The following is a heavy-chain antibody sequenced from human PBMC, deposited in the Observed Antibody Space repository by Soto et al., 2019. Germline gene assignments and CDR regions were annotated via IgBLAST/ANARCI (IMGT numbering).Heavy chain of an antibody. V-gene: IGHV1-69*13. CDR3: ARVSSGWRDDAFDI. CDR1: GGTFSSYA. J-gene: IGHJ3*02. CDR2: IIPIFGTA. Sequence: SVKVSCKASGGTFSSYAISWVRQAPGQGLEWMGGIIPIFGTANYAQKFQGRVTITADESTSTAYMELSSLRSEDTAVYYCARVSSGWRDDAFDIWGQGTMVTVSS. D-gene: IGHD6-19*01.